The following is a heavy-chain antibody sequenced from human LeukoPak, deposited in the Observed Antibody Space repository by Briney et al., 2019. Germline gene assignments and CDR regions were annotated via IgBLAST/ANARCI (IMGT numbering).Heavy chain of an antibody. CDR1: GFTFSHYW. D-gene: IGHD5-12*01. V-gene: IGHV3-7*01. J-gene: IGHJ4*02. CDR3: VRDGGVSGYDLLDY. CDR2: INQYGREE. Sequence: GGSLRLSCAASGFTFSHYWMTWVRQAPGKGLEWVAHINQYGREEHYMDSVKARFTISRDNAKNSLSLQMNSLRAEDTAVYYCVRDGGVSGYDLLDYWGQGTLVTVSS.